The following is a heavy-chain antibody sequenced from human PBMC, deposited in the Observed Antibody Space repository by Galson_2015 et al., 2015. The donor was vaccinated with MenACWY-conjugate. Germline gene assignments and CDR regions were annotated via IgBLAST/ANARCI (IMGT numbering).Heavy chain of an antibody. CDR2: ITSTSRTI. D-gene: IGHD3-3*01. CDR1: GFTFSSYG. Sequence: SLRLSCAASGFTFSSYGMNWVRQAPGKGLEWVSFITSTSRTIYYADSVKGRFTISRDNAKNSLYLQMNSLRAEDTAVYYCVRDKLEYWGQGTLVTVSS. J-gene: IGHJ4*02. CDR3: VRDKLEY. V-gene: IGHV3-48*04.